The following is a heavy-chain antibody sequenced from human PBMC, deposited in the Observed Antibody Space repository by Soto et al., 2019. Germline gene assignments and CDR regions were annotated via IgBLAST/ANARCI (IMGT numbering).Heavy chain of an antibody. CDR1: GYTFSDYF. CDR3: ARIKWGLDYYSGMDV. D-gene: IGHD1-26*01. Sequence: QVQLVQSGAEVKKSGASVKVSCKASGYTFSDYFIQWLRQAPGQGLEWVAWINPKTAATNYAKKFQDRVPLTSDTSLSTAYLELPRLRPDDTAVYYCARIKWGLDYYSGMDVWGQGTAVTVSS. V-gene: IGHV1-2*02. J-gene: IGHJ6*02. CDR2: INPKTAAT.